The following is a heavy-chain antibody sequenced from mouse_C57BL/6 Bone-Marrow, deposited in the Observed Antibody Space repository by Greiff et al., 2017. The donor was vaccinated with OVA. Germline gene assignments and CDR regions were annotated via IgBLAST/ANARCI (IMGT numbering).Heavy chain of an antibody. CDR2: ISNGGGRT. J-gene: IGHJ3*01. CDR1: GFTFSDYY. Sequence: EVQGVESGGGLVQPGGSLKLSCAASGFTFSDYYMYWVRQTPEKRLEWVAYISNGGGRTYYPDTVMGRFTISRDNAKNTLYLQMSRLKSEYTAMYYCARDYGSSYGFAYWGQGTLVTVSA. V-gene: IGHV5-12*01. D-gene: IGHD1-1*01. CDR3: ARDYGSSYGFAY.